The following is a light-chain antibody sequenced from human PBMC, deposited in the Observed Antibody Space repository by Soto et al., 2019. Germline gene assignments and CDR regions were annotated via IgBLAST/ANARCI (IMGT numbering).Light chain of an antibody. CDR1: SSDVGGYNY. J-gene: IGLJ1*01. Sequence: QSVLTQPASVSGSPGQSITISCTGTSSDVGGYNYVSWYQQQPGKAPKFMIYDVTNRPSGVSNRFSGSKSGNTASLTISGLQAEDEADYYWYSYAINNTRQRVFGTGTKVTGL. CDR3: YSYAINNTRQRV. V-gene: IGLV2-14*01. CDR2: DVT.